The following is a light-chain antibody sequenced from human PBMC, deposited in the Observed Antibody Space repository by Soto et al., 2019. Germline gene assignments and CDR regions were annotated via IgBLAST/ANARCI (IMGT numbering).Light chain of an antibody. CDR1: QAISNY. V-gene: IGKV1-16*01. CDR3: QQYNTYPLT. CDR2: AAS. J-gene: IGKJ4*01. Sequence: DIQMTQSPSSLSASVGDRVTITCRASQAISNYLAWFQQKPGKDPKSLMYAASTLQSGVPSRFSGSGSGTDFTLTISSLQPEDFATDYCQQYNTYPLTFGGGTKVEIK.